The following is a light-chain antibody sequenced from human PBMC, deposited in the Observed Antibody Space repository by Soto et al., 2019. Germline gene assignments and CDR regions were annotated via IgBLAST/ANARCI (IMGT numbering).Light chain of an antibody. V-gene: IGKV1-9*01. J-gene: IGKJ5*01. Sequence: DIQMTQSPSTLSGSVGDRVTITCRASQTISSWLAWYQQKPGKAHKVMIYAASTLQSGVPSRFSGSGSGTEFVHTVSSLQPEDFATYYCQQLNSYPITFGQGTRL. CDR2: AAS. CDR3: QQLNSYPIT. CDR1: QTISSW.